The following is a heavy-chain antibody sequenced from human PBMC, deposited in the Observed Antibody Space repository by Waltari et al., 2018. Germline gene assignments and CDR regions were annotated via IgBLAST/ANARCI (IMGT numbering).Heavy chain of an antibody. J-gene: IGHJ5*01. V-gene: IGHV1-8*01. Sequence: QVLLVQSGAEVMKPGASVKVSCKASGYTFTNYYIYWVRQAAGQGLEWMGWMNPNSGDTHYAQKFQGRVTFTRDTSTSRAFIEMSNLRSDDTAVYYCARARKSFWFDSWGQGTLVAVSS. CDR2: MNPNSGDT. CDR3: ARARKSFWFDS. CDR1: GYTFTNYY.